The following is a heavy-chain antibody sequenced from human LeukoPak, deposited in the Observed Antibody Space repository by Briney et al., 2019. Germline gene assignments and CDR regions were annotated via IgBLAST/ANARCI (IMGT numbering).Heavy chain of an antibody. Sequence: PGGSLRLSCAASGFTFSSYWMTWVRQAPGKGLQWVASIKQDGSETNCVDSVKDRFTISRDNAKNSLYLQMNSLRAEDTAVYYCAELGITMIGGVWGKGTTVTISS. J-gene: IGHJ6*04. CDR1: GFTFSSYW. CDR2: IKQDGSET. D-gene: IGHD3-10*02. V-gene: IGHV3-7*01. CDR3: AELGITMIGGV.